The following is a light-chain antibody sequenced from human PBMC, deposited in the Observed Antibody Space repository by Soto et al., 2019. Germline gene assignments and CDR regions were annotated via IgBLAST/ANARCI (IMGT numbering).Light chain of an antibody. V-gene: IGKV3-15*01. J-gene: IGKJ4*01. CDR1: QSVSSN. Sequence: EIVMTQSPATLSVSPGSRATLSCRASQSVSSNLAWYQQKPGQAPRLLIYGASTSATGIPARFSGSGSGTEFTLTISGLQSEYFAVYYCQQYNNWPLTFGGGTKVEIK. CDR3: QQYNNWPLT. CDR2: GAS.